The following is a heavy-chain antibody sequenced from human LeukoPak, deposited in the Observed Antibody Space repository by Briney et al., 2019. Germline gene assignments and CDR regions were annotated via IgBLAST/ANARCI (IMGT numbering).Heavy chain of an antibody. J-gene: IGHJ4*02. Sequence: WESLKISCKASGYSFTNFWIGWVRQMPRKGLEWMGSIYPGDSDTRYSPSFLGQVTISADKSITTAYLQWSSLKASDTAVYYCARQDGSGIYYFDYWGQGTLVTVSS. CDR1: GYSFTNFW. D-gene: IGHD3-10*01. CDR3: ARQDGSGIYYFDY. V-gene: IGHV5-51*01. CDR2: IYPGDSDT.